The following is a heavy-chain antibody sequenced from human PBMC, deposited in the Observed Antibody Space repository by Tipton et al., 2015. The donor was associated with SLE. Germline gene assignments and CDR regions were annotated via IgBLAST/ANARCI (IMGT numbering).Heavy chain of an antibody. CDR2: MNPTNANT. Sequence: QSGPEVKKPGASVKVSCKASGYTLSDYNINWVRQAPGQGLEWMGWMNPTNANTGSTHKFQGRVTLTMDTSTSTAYMELNNLRSEDTAVYYCARAKWEPDYWGQGTLVSVSS. CDR1: GYTLSDYN. D-gene: IGHD1-26*01. J-gene: IGHJ4*02. CDR3: ARAKWEPDY. V-gene: IGHV1-8*01.